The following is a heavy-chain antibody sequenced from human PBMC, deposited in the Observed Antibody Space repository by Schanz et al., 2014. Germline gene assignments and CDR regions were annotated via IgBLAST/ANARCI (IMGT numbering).Heavy chain of an antibody. V-gene: IGHV4-4*02. CDR1: GGSISNANW. J-gene: IGHJ4*02. CDR3: ARSVGMVRRYLDA. D-gene: IGHD5-18*01. CDR2: VYHSGGT. Sequence: QVQLQESGPGLVKPSGTLSLTCAVSGGSISNANWWSWVRQPPGKGLQWIGEVYHSGGTNYNPSLKRRVPRPLDVPKTHSTQRLSSVAAADTAVYYCARSVGMVRRYLDAWGQGNLVTVSS.